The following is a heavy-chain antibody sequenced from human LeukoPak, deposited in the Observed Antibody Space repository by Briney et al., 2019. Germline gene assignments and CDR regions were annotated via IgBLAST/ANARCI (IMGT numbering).Heavy chain of an antibody. CDR3: AIPPLSGTGSSRPLAEMDI. V-gene: IGHV3-30*02. CDR1: GFTFSSYG. Sequence: GGSPRLSCAASGFTFSSYGMHWVRQAPGKGLEWVAFIRYDGTNKYYADSVKGRYTISRDNSKNTLYLQMNSLRAEDTAVYYCAIPPLSGTGSSRPLAEMDIWGQGTTVTVSS. D-gene: IGHD3-10*01. J-gene: IGHJ6*02. CDR2: IRYDGTNK.